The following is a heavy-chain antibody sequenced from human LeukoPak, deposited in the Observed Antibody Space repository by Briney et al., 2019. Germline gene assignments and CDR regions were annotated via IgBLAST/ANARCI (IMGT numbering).Heavy chain of an antibody. D-gene: IGHD6-19*01. CDR1: GGSFSGYY. V-gene: IGHV4-34*01. CDR2: INHSGST. CDR3: ARGEVDSSGWYGGPQDY. Sequence: SETLSLTCAVYGGSFSGYYWSWIRQPPGKGLEWIGEINHSGSTNYNPSLKSRVTISVDTSKNQFPLKLSSVTAADTAVYYCARGEVDSSGWYGGPQDYWGQGTLVTVSS. J-gene: IGHJ4*02.